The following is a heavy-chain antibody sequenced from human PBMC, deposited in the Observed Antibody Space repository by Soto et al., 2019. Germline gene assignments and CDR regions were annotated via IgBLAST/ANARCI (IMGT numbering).Heavy chain of an antibody. J-gene: IGHJ6*02. CDR3: ASRLGYSSSWYYGMDV. D-gene: IGHD6-13*01. V-gene: IGHV1-69*06. CDR1: GGTFSSYA. CDR2: IIPIFGTA. Sequence: QVQLVQSGAEVKKPGSSVKVSCKASGGTFSSYAISWVRQAPGQGLEWMGGIIPIFGTANYAQKCQGRVTITADKSTSTAYMELSSLRSEDTAVYYCASRLGYSSSWYYGMDVWGQGTTVTVSS.